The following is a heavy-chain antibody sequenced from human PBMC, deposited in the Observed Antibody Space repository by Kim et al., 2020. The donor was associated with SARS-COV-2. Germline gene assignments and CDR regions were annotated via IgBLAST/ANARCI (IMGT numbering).Heavy chain of an antibody. CDR1: GDSITNYY. J-gene: IGHJ3*02. D-gene: IGHD3-10*01. CDR2: IYYSGSS. V-gene: IGHV4-59*01. Sequence: SETLSLTCTVSGDSITNYYWSWIRQPPGKGLEWIGYIYYSGSSNYSPSLKSRVTMSIDTAKNQFSLKLSSVTAADTAVYFCAKEFDYYGSGNIWGQGTLVAVS. CDR3: AKEFDYYGSGNI.